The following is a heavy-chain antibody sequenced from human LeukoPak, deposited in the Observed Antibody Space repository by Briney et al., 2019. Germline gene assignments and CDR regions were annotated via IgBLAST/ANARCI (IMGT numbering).Heavy chain of an antibody. CDR2: VDHSGST. CDR1: GGSISSNNW. J-gene: IGHJ5*02. D-gene: IGHD5-18*01. CDR3: ATLPRNVDTANH. V-gene: IGHV4-4*02. Sequence: PSETLSLTCAVSGGSISSNNWWSWVRQSPGKGLEWIGEVDHSGSTSYNPSFKSRVTISIDESQNRFSLKLTSVTAADTAVYYCATLPRNVDTANHWGQGTLVTVSS.